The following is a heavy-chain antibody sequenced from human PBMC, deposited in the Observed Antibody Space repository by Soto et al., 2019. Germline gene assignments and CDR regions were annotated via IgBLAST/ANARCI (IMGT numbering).Heavy chain of an antibody. J-gene: IGHJ4*02. V-gene: IGHV3-30*18. CDR2: ISPDGINK. CDR3: VKPSGWYPDF. D-gene: IGHD6-19*01. Sequence: HVQLVESGGGVVQPGGSLRLSCGVSGFTFSDYGMHWVRQAPGKGLEWVAVISPDGINKYYPDSLRGRFTISRDNSKNTLYLQMSSLRAADTTVYYCVKPSGWYPDFSGQGTRVTVSS. CDR1: GFTFSDYG.